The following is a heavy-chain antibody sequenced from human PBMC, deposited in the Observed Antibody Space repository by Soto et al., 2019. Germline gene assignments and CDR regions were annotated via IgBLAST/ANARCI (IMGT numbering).Heavy chain of an antibody. CDR2: ISYDGIDK. CDR3: GEGCQRHYYGSGTYYGDYYYGMDV. Sequence: PGGSLRLSCAASGFTFSVYGFHWVRQAPCKGLEWVAVISYDGIDKYYADSERGRFTISRDNSKNTVYPQMNSLRAEDTAVYYCGEGCQRHYYGSGTYYGDYYYGMDVRGQGTTVTV. J-gene: IGHJ6*02. V-gene: IGHV3-30*18. CDR1: GFTFSVYG. D-gene: IGHD3-10*01.